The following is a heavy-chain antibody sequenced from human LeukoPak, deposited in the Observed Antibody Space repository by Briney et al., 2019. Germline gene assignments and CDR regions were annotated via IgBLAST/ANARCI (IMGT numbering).Heavy chain of an antibody. CDR1: GYTFTSYG. CDR3: ATGHSSSWLLAVYDY. Sequence: GASVKVSCKASGYTFTSYGISWVRQAPGQGLEWMGWISAYNGNTNYAQKLQGRVTMTTDTSTSTAYMELRSLRSDDTAVYYCATGHSSSWLLAVYDYWGQGTLVTVSS. CDR2: ISAYNGNT. V-gene: IGHV1-18*01. J-gene: IGHJ4*02. D-gene: IGHD6-13*01.